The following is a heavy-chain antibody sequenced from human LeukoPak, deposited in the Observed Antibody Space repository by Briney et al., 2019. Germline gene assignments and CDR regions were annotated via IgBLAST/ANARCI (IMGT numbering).Heavy chain of an antibody. J-gene: IGHJ6*02. D-gene: IGHD3-10*01. V-gene: IGHV4-34*01. CDR1: GGSFSGYY. CDR2: INHSGST. Sequence: SETLSLTCAVYGGSFSGYYWSWIRQPPGKGLEWIGEINHSGSTNYNPSLKSRVPISVDTSKNQFSLKLSSVTAADTAVYYCARVRHSGSYYKTKNYYYYYGMDVWGQGTTVTVSS. CDR3: ARVRHSGSYYKTKNYYYYYGMDV.